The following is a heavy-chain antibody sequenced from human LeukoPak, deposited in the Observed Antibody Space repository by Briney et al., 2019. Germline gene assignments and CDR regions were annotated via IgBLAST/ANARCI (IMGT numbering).Heavy chain of an antibody. CDR3: ARLGGTLRVDY. CDR1: GYTFTSYY. D-gene: IGHD4-23*01. V-gene: IGHV1-46*01. Sequence: GASVKVSCKASGYTFTSYYMHWVRQAPGQGLEWMGLINPGGGSTTYAQKFQDRLTMTRDTSTSTVYMDLTSLRPEDTAVYYCARLGGTLRVDYWGQGTLVTVSS. CDR2: INPGGGST. J-gene: IGHJ4*02.